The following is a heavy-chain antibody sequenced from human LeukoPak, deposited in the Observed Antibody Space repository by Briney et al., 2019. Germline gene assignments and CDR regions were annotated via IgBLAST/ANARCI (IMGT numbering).Heavy chain of an antibody. CDR1: GFTFDDYA. V-gene: IGHV3-43*02. CDR3: AKDTGSGSYFRRYYYYYMDV. Sequence: QPGRSLRLSCAASGFTFDDYAMHWVRQAPGKGLEWVSLISGDGGSTYYADSVKGRFTISRDNSKNSLYLQMNSLRTEDTALYYCAKDTGSGSYFRRYYYYYMDVWGKGTTVTVSS. D-gene: IGHD3-10*01. J-gene: IGHJ6*03. CDR2: ISGDGGST.